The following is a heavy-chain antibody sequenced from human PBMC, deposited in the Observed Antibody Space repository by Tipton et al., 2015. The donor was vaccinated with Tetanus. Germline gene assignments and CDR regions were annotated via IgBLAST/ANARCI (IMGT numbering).Heavy chain of an antibody. J-gene: IGHJ4*02. CDR1: GLTLSTYW. Sequence: QLVQSGAEVKKPGESLKISCQGSGLTLSTYWIAWVRQMPGKGLEWMGFIYPDDSRTGLSPSFQGQVTISADKSISTAYLQWSSRRASDTAMYYCARVGGGSKWLFDYWGQGTPVTVSS. CDR2: IYPDDSRT. CDR3: ARVGGGSKWLFDY. V-gene: IGHV5-51*01. D-gene: IGHD3-16*01.